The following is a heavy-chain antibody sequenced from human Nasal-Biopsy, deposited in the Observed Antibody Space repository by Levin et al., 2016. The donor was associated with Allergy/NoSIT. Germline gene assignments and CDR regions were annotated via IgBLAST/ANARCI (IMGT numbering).Heavy chain of an antibody. CDR2: ISYDGSNK. D-gene: IGHD6-19*01. CDR1: GFTFSSYG. J-gene: IGHJ4*02. V-gene: IGHV3-30*18. CDR3: AKDLRPYSSGWQGFDY. Sequence: GESLKISCAASGFTFSSYGMHWVRQAPGKGLEWVAVISYDGSNKYYADSVKGRFTISRDNSKNTLYLQMNSLRAEDTAVYYCAKDLRPYSSGWQGFDYWGQGTLVTVSS.